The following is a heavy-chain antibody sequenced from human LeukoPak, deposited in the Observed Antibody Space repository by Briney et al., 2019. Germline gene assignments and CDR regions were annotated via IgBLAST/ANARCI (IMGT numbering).Heavy chain of an antibody. CDR3: ARGLWFGDENPPYFDY. J-gene: IGHJ4*02. D-gene: IGHD3-10*01. Sequence: GGSLRLSCAASGFTFDDYGMSWVRQAPGKGLEWVSAISGSGGSTYYADSVKGRFTISRDNSKNTLYLQMNSLRAEDTAVYYCARGLWFGDENPPYFDYWGQGILVTVSS. CDR2: ISGSGGST. CDR1: GFTFDDYG. V-gene: IGHV3-23*01.